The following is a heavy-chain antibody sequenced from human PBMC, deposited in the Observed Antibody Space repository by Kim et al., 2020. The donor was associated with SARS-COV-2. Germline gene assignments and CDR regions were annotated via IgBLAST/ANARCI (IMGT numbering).Heavy chain of an antibody. CDR3: ARDLRQHYDILTGYVGNYGMDV. D-gene: IGHD3-9*01. Sequence: GGSLRLSCAASGFTFDDYGMSWVRQAPGKGLEWVSGINWNGGSTGYADSVKGRFTISRDNAKNSLYLQMNSLRAEDTALYHCARDLRQHYDILTGYVGNYGMDVWGQGTTVTVSS. CDR1: GFTFDDYG. CDR2: INWNGGST. J-gene: IGHJ6*02. V-gene: IGHV3-20*01.